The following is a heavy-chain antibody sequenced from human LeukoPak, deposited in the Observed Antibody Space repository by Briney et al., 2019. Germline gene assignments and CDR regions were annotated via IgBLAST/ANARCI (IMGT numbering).Heavy chain of an antibody. V-gene: IGHV1-69*04. J-gene: IGHJ4*02. D-gene: IGHD3-10*01. CDR2: IIPILGIA. CDR1: GGTFSSYA. CDR3: ARDRTGNYGSDY. Sequence: SVKVSCKASGGTFSSYAISWVRQAPGQGLEWMGRIIPILGIANYAQKFQGRVTITADKSTSTAYMELSSLRSEDTAVYYRARDRTGNYGSDYWGQGTLVTVSS.